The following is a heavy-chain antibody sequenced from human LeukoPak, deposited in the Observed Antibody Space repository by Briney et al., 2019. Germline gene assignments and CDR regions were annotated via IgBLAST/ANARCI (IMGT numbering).Heavy chain of an antibody. Sequence: GGSLRLSCAASGFTFSSYAMSWVRQAPGKGLEWVSAISGSGGSTYYADSVKDRFTISRDNSKNTLYLQMNSLRAEDTAVYYCAKAGYYYGSFNWFDPWGQGTLVTVSS. CDR3: AKAGYYYGSFNWFDP. J-gene: IGHJ5*02. CDR1: GFTFSSYA. CDR2: ISGSGGST. D-gene: IGHD3-10*01. V-gene: IGHV3-23*01.